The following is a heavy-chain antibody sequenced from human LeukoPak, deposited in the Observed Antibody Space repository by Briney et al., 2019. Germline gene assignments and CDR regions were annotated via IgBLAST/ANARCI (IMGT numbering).Heavy chain of an antibody. CDR1: GGSLSSGSYY. Sequence: SETLSLTCTVSGGSLSSGSYYWGWLRQPAGTGLEWIGRIYTSGSTNYNPSLKSRVIISVDTSKIQFSLKLSSVTAADTAVYYCARMYYDFWSGYYGGIDYWGQGTLVTVSS. CDR2: IYTSGST. V-gene: IGHV4-61*02. D-gene: IGHD3-3*01. J-gene: IGHJ4*02. CDR3: ARMYYDFWSGYYGGIDY.